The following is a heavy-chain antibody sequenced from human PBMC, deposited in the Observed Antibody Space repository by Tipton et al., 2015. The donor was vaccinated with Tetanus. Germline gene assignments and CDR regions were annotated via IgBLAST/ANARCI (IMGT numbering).Heavy chain of an antibody. V-gene: IGHV4-4*07. CDR3: ARGVWFGPGPRYYFDY. Sequence: TLSLTCTVSGGSISSYYWSWIRQPAGKGLEWIGRIYSSGSTHYNPSLKSRVTMSLDTSKNQFSLKLNSVTAADTAVYYCARGVWFGPGPRYYFDYWGQGTLVTVSP. CDR1: GGSISSYY. D-gene: IGHD3-10*01. CDR2: IYSSGST. J-gene: IGHJ4*02.